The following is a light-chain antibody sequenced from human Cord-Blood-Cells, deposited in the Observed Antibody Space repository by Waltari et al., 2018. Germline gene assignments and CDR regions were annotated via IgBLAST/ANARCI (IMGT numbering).Light chain of an antibody. CDR1: QLFCSY. V-gene: IGKV3-11*01. Sequence: DIVLPKSPATLSLSPGERATLPCRASQLFCSYLAWYQQKPGQAPRLLIYDASNRATDIPARFSGSGSGTDFTLTISSLEPEDFAVYDCQQRSNWPLTFGGGTKVEIK. CDR3: QQRSNWPLT. CDR2: DAS. J-gene: IGKJ4*01.